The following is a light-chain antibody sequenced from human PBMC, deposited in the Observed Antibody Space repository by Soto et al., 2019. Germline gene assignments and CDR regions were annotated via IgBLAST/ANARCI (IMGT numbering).Light chain of an antibody. J-gene: IGKJ5*01. CDR3: QQYNSYSIT. V-gene: IGKV1-5*01. CDR2: DAS. CDR1: QSISSW. Sequence: ESQETKSPSTLSAYVVDRVPITCRASQSISSWLAWYQQKPGKAPKLLIYDASSLESGVPSRFSGSGSGTEFTLTISSLQPDDFATYYCQQYNSYSITFGQGTRLEIK.